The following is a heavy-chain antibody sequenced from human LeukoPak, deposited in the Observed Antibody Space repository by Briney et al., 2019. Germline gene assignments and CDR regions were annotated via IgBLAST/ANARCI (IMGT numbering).Heavy chain of an antibody. V-gene: IGHV3-9*01. CDR2: ISWNSGSI. CDR1: GFTFDDYA. Sequence: PGGSPRLSCAASGFTFDDYAMHWVRQAPGKGLEWVSGISWNSGSIGYADSVKGRFTISRDNSKNTLYLQMNSLRAEDTAVYYCARESGSLNFDYWGQGTLVTVSS. D-gene: IGHD1-26*01. CDR3: ARESGSLNFDY. J-gene: IGHJ4*02.